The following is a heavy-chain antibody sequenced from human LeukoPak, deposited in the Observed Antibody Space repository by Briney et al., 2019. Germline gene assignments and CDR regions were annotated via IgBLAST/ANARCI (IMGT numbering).Heavy chain of an antibody. D-gene: IGHD6-19*01. Sequence: ASVKVSCKASGYTFSNYGISWVRQAPGQGLEWMGWISTYNGNTDYAQKLQGRVTLTTDTSTSTAHMELRSLRSDDPAVYYCARTSRIAVAGTYFDYWGQGGLVTVSS. J-gene: IGHJ4*02. CDR3: ARTSRIAVAGTYFDY. CDR2: ISTYNGNT. CDR1: GYTFSNYG. V-gene: IGHV1-18*01.